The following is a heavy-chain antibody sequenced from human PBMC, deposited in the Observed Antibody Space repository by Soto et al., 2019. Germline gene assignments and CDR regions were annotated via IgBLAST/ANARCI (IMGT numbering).Heavy chain of an antibody. D-gene: IGHD6-13*01. CDR3: ARISSSSCTDY. V-gene: IGHV3-23*01. J-gene: IGHJ4*02. CDR2: ISADGAGT. CDR1: GFTFDTNA. Sequence: GGSLSPSWAASGFTFDTNAMNWVRQAPGKGLEWVSAISADGAGTYYADSVKGRFTISRDNSKNTLSLQMNSLRAEDTAIFYCARISSSSCTDYWGQGTLVTASS.